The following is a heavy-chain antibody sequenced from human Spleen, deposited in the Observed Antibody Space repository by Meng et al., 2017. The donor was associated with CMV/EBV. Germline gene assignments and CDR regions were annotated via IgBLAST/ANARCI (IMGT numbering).Heavy chain of an antibody. CDR2: INPDSGVT. J-gene: IGHJ2*01. D-gene: IGHD3-3*01. CDR1: GYTFTGYY. V-gene: IGHV1-2*02. Sequence: ASVKVSCKASGYTFTGYYLHWVRQAPGQRIEWMGWINPDSGVTDYAQRFQGRVTMTRDTSTTTGNMQLTRLTSEDTAVYYCARPYDLKGWFFDLWGRGTLVTVSS. CDR3: ARPYDLKGWFFDL.